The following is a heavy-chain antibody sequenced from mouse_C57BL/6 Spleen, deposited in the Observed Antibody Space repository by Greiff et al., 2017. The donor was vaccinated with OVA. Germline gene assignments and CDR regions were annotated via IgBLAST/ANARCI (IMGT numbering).Heavy chain of an antibody. D-gene: IGHD3-2*02. CDR2: IDPEDGGT. J-gene: IGHJ2*01. V-gene: IGHV14-2*01. Sequence: EVHLVESGAELVKPGASVKLSCTASGFNIKDYYMHWVKQRTEQGLEWIGRIDPEDGGTKYAQKFQGKATITADTSSSTAYLQLSSLTSEDTAVYFYARELRLQFDYWGQGTTLTVSS. CDR1: GFNIKDYY. CDR3: ARELRLQFDY.